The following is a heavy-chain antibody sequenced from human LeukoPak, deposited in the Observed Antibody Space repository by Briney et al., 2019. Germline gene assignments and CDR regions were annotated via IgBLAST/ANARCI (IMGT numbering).Heavy chain of an antibody. CDR1: GGSISSSSYY. CDR2: IYYSGST. D-gene: IGHD1-26*01. Sequence: SETLSLTCTVSGGSISSSSYYWGWIRQPPGKGLEWIGSIYYSGSTYYNPSLRSRVTISVDTSKNQFSLKLSSVTAADTAVYYCARELSGSYPQYYFDYWGQGTLVTVSS. J-gene: IGHJ4*02. V-gene: IGHV4-39*07. CDR3: ARELSGSYPQYYFDY.